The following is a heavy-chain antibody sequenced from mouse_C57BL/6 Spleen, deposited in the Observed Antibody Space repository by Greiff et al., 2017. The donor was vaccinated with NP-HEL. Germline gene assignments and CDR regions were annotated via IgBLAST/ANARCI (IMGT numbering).Heavy chain of an antibody. CDR1: GFSFNTYA. J-gene: IGHJ2*01. CDR3: VRRNWDGSFDY. CDR2: IRSKSNNYAT. V-gene: IGHV10-1*01. D-gene: IGHD4-1*01. Sequence: EVKLMESGGGLVQPKGSLKLSCAASGFSFNTYAMNWVRQAPGKGLEWVARIRSKSNNYATYYADSVKDRFTISRDDSESMLYLQMNNLKTEDTAMYYCVRRNWDGSFDYWGQGTTLTVSS.